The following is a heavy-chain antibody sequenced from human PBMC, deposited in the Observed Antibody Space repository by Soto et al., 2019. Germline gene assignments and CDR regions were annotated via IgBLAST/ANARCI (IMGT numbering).Heavy chain of an antibody. Sequence: SVKVSCKASGGTFSSYAISWVRQAPGQGLEWMGGIIPIFGTANYAQKFQGRVTITADESTSTAYMELSSLRSEDTAVYFCARAIGIAARPDYYYGMSVWGQGTTVTVSS. J-gene: IGHJ6*02. V-gene: IGHV1-69*13. CDR1: GGTFSSYA. D-gene: IGHD6-6*01. CDR3: ARAIGIAARPDYYYGMSV. CDR2: IIPIFGTA.